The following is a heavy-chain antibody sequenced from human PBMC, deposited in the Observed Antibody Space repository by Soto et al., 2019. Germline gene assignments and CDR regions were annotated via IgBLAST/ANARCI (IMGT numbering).Heavy chain of an antibody. CDR1: GGSMSSGDYY. CDR3: ARYAGPTVMFDP. V-gene: IGHV4-30-4*01. CDR2: TNYRGNT. Sequence: SGTLSLTCTVSGGSMSSGDYYWSWNRQAPGTGLEWIGYTNYRGNTYYNPSLKSRVTISVDTSRNQFSLKLSSVTAADTAVYYCARYAGPTVMFDPWGQGTLVTVSS. D-gene: IGHD4-17*01. J-gene: IGHJ5*02.